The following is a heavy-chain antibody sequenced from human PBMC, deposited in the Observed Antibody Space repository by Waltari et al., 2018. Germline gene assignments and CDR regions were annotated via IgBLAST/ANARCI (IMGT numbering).Heavy chain of an antibody. CDR3: ARGMGAYCSSTSCYGVRGWFDP. CDR1: GGSFSGYY. J-gene: IGHJ5*02. CDR2: INHSGST. D-gene: IGHD2-2*01. V-gene: IGHV4-34*01. Sequence: QVQLQQWGAGLLKPSETLSLTCAVYGGSFSGYYWSWIRQPPGKGLEWIGEINHSGSTNYNPSLKSRVTISGDTSKNQFSLKLSSGTAADTAVYYCARGMGAYCSSTSCYGVRGWFDPWGQGTLVTVSS.